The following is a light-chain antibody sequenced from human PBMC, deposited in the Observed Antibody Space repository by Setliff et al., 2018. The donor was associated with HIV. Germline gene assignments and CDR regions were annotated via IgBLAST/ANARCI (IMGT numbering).Light chain of an antibody. CDR1: SNDVGAYSF. Sequence: ALAQPRSVSGSPGQSVTISCTGTSNDVGAYSFVSWFQQLPGAVPRLMIFDSNKRPSGVPDRFSGSKSGNTASLTISGLRPDDEADYYCCSYMGSYMYVFGTGTKVTVL. J-gene: IGLJ1*01. CDR3: CSYMGSYMYV. V-gene: IGLV2-11*01. CDR2: DSN.